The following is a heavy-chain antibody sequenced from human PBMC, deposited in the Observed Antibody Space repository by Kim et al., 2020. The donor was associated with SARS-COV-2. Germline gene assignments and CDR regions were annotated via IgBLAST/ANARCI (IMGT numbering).Heavy chain of an antibody. Sequence: GGSLRLSCAASGFNFSDYYMNWIRQAPGKGLEWVSYISSSGKTIYYADSVQGRFNISRDNAENSLYLQVNRLRVEDTAVYYCARSPPRGTAGLSGLDVWG. V-gene: IGHV3-11*01. J-gene: IGHJ6*01. CDR1: GFNFSDYY. D-gene: IGHD6-13*01. CDR2: ISSSGKTI. CDR3: ARSPPRGTAGLSGLDV.